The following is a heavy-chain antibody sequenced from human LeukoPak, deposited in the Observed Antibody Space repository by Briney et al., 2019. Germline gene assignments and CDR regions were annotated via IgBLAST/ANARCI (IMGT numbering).Heavy chain of an antibody. D-gene: IGHD2-21*01. CDR1: GYTFTSYY. CDR3: ARDRDCEPYFDY. J-gene: IGHJ4*02. CDR2: IIPSGGST. V-gene: IGHV1-46*01. Sequence: ASVKVSCRASGYTFTSYYIHWVRQVPGQGLEWMGIIIPSGGSTSYAQKFQGRVIMTRDMSTSTVYMELSSLRSDDTAVYYCARDRDCEPYFDYWGQGTLVTVSS.